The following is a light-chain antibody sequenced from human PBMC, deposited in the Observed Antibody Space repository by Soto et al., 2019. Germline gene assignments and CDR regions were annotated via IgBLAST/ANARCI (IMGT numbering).Light chain of an antibody. J-gene: IGKJ4*01. Sequence: DIQMTQSPSTLSASVGDRVTITCRASRSISNWLAWYQQRPGIAPKLLIFDASILQSGVPSRFSGSGSGKEFTLSISRLQTDDFATYYCHQYGRFSQITFGVGTK. CDR1: RSISNW. CDR3: HQYGRFSQIT. CDR2: DAS. V-gene: IGKV1-5*01.